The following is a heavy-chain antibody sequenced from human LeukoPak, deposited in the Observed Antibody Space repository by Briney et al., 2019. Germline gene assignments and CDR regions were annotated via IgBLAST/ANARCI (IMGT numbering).Heavy chain of an antibody. CDR2: ISYDGSNK. J-gene: IGHJ4*02. CDR1: GFTFSSYA. D-gene: IGHD6-19*01. CDR3: ARAGGWYLVLYYFDY. Sequence: GGSLRLSCAASGFTFSSYAMHWVRQAPGKGLEWVAVISYDGSNKYYADSVKGRFTISRDNSKNTLYLQMNSLRAEDTAVYYCARAGGWYLVLYYFDYWGQGTLVTVSS. V-gene: IGHV3-30-3*01.